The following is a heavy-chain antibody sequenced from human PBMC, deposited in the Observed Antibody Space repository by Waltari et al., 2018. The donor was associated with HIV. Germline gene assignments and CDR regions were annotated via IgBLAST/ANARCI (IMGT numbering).Heavy chain of an antibody. CDR3: AKPAPRNFPAWFDS. J-gene: IGHJ5*01. Sequence: VRLLESGGGLVQPGGSLRLSCAASGFTFSSYAMNWVGQAPGKSRELVSTIRDDGSDKNYGDFVKGRFTVTRDNSKNTLYLQMNSLRAEDTAVYYCAKPAPRNFPAWFDSWGQGTLVTVSS. CDR2: IRDDGSDK. CDR1: GFTFSSYA. V-gene: IGHV3-23*01. D-gene: IGHD3-3*01.